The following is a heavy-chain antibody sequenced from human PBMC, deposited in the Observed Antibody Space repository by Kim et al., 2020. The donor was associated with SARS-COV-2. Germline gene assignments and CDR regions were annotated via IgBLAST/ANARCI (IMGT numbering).Heavy chain of an antibody. CDR3: ARNRINGYNYGFDY. J-gene: IGHJ4*02. Sequence: PSRKARASILIATSKNQFSLKLSSVTAADTAVYYCARNRINGYNYGFDYWGQGTLVTVSS. V-gene: IGHV4-59*01. D-gene: IGHD5-12*01.